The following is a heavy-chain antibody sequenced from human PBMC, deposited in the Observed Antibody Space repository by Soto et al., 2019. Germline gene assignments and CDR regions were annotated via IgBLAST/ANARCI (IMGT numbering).Heavy chain of an antibody. CDR1: GFTFSSYA. CDR2: ISGSGGST. Sequence: EVQLLESGGGLVQPGGSLRLSCAASGFTFSSYAMSWVRQAPGKGLEWVSAISGSGGSTYYADSVKGRFTISRDNSKNTLYLQMNSLSAEDTAVYYCAKNWWFGELWAYYRGQGTLVTVSS. D-gene: IGHD3-10*01. V-gene: IGHV3-23*01. CDR3: AKNWWFGELWAYY. J-gene: IGHJ4*02.